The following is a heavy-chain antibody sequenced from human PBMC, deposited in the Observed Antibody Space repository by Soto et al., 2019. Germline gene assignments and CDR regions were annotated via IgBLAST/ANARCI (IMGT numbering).Heavy chain of an antibody. Sequence: QVQLVESGGGVVQPGRSLRLSCAASGFTFSSYALHWVRQAPGKGLEWVALISYDGSNKYYADSVKGRFTISRDNSKNTLYLQMNSLRAEDTAVYYCARTFSSTWLVARYWGQGILVTVSS. D-gene: IGHD6-13*01. J-gene: IGHJ4*02. CDR3: ARTFSSTWLVARY. CDR2: ISYDGSNK. V-gene: IGHV3-30-3*01. CDR1: GFTFSSYA.